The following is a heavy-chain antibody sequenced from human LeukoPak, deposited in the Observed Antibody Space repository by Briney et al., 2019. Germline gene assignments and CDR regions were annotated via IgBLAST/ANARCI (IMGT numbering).Heavy chain of an antibody. Sequence: SETLSLTCTVTGGSISSRSYYWGWIRQPPGKGLEWIGNIYYSGSTYYNPSLKSRLTISVDTSKNQFSLELSSVTAADTAVYYCARSFLGPWDFDSWGQGTLVTVSS. D-gene: IGHD3-16*01. CDR3: ARSFLGPWDFDS. J-gene: IGHJ4*02. V-gene: IGHV4-39*01. CDR1: GGSISSRSYY. CDR2: IYYSGST.